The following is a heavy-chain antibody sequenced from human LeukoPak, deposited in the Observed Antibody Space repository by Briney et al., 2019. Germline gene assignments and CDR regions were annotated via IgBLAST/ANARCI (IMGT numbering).Heavy chain of an antibody. CDR2: MYHSGST. Sequence: PSGTLSLTCAVSGGSISNDKWWSWVRQSPVKGLEWIGEMYHSGSTNYNPSLKSRVTISVDKSNNPFSLKLLSVTAADTAMSSCATGTSWYYYYWGQGTLVTVSS. CDR3: ATGTSWYYYY. D-gene: IGHD6-13*01. J-gene: IGHJ4*02. CDR1: GGSISNDKW. V-gene: IGHV4-4*02.